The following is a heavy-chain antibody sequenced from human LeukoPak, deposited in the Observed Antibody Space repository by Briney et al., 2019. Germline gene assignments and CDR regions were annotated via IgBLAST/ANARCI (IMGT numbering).Heavy chain of an antibody. CDR3: ARDRTLGYCSGGSCYFDY. CDR1: GGTFSSYA. J-gene: IGHJ4*02. CDR2: IIPILGIA. D-gene: IGHD2-15*01. Sequence: ASVKVSCKASGGTFSSYAISWVRQAPGQGLEWMGRIIPILGIANYAQKFQGRVTIIADKSTSTAYMELSSLRSEDTAVYYCARDRTLGYCSGGSCYFDYWGQGTLVTVSS. V-gene: IGHV1-69*04.